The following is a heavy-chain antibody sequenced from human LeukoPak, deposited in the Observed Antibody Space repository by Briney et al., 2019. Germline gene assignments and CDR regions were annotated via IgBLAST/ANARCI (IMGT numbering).Heavy chain of an antibody. CDR2: ISSSSSYI. J-gene: IGHJ4*02. CDR3: ARHSIAAVDY. D-gene: IGHD6-13*01. Sequence: GRSLRLSCAASGFTFSSYGMHWVRQAPGKGLEWVSSISSSSSYIYYADSVKGRFTISRDNAKNSLYLQMNSLRAEDTAVYYCARHSIAAVDYWGQGTLVTVSS. CDR1: GFTFSSYG. V-gene: IGHV3-21*01.